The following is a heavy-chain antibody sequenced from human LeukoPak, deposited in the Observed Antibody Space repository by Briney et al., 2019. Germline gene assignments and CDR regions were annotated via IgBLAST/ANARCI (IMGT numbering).Heavy chain of an antibody. J-gene: IGHJ4*02. CDR3: ARVQCCDVGKSFLFDY. Sequence: ASVKVSCKASGYTFTGYYMHWVRQAPGQGLEWMGWINPNSGGTNYAQKFQGRVTMTRDTSISTAYMELSRLRSDDTAVYYCARVQCCDVGKSFLFDYWGQGTLVTASS. D-gene: IGHD1-26*01. CDR1: GYTFTGYY. CDR2: INPNSGGT. V-gene: IGHV1-2*02.